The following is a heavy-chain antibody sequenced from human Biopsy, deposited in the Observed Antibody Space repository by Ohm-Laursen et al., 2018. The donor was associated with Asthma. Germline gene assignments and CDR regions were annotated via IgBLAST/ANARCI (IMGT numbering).Heavy chain of an antibody. J-gene: IGHJ1*01. CDR1: GFTFSNYA. CDR3: ARTFHFWSPYHAEHYQL. Sequence: SLRLSCAASGFTFSNYAMHWVRQVPGKGLEWVANIKHDGSEKNHVDPLKGRFTISRDNAKNSLYLQMNSLRAEDTAVYYCARTFHFWSPYHAEHYQLWGQGTLVTVSS. V-gene: IGHV3-7*01. CDR2: IKHDGSEK. D-gene: IGHD3-3*02.